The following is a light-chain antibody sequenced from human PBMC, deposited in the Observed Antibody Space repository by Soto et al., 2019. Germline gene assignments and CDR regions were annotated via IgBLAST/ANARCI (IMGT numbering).Light chain of an antibody. CDR2: EGS. V-gene: IGLV2-23*01. Sequence: QSALTQPASVSGSPGQSITISCTGTSSDVGSYNLVSWYQQPPGKAPKLMIYEGSKRPSGVSNRFSGSKSGNTASLTSSGLQAEDEADYYCCSYAGSSTPVVFGGGTKLTVL. CDR1: SSDVGSYNL. CDR3: CSYAGSSTPVV. J-gene: IGLJ2*01.